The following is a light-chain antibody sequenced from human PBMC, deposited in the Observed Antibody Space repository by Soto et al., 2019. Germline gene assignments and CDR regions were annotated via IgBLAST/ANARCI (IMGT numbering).Light chain of an antibody. V-gene: IGLV2-14*01. J-gene: IGLJ1*01. CDR2: EVS. CDR1: SSDVGGYNY. Sequence: QSAPTQPASVSVSPGQSITISCTGTSSDVGGYNYVSWYQQHPGKAPKLMIYEVSNRPSGVSDRFSGSKSGNTASLTISGLQAEDEADYYCGSYTSSRIYVFGAGTKVTVL. CDR3: GSYTSSRIYV.